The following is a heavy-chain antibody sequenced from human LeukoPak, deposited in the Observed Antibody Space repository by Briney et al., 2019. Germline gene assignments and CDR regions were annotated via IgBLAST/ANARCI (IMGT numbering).Heavy chain of an antibody. J-gene: IGHJ4*02. D-gene: IGHD3-10*01. CDR3: ARAVAPHGLGELLYYFDY. CDR1: GGSISSSNW. V-gene: IGHV4-4*02. Sequence: SGTPSLTCAVSGGSISSSNWWLWVRQPPGKGLEWIGEIYHSGSTNYNPSLKSRVTISVDKSKNQFSLKLSPVTAADTAVYYCARAVAPHGLGELLYYFDYWGQGTLVTVSS. CDR2: IYHSGST.